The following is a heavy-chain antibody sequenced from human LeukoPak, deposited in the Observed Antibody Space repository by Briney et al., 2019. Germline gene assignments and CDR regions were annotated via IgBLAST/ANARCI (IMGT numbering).Heavy chain of an antibody. D-gene: IGHD2-15*01. Sequence: SQTLSLTCTVSGGSISSGDYYWSWIRQPPGKGLEWIGYIYYSGSTYYNPSLKSRVTISVDTSKNQFSLKLSSVTAADTAVYYCVGVAATLDAFDIWGQGTMVTVSS. J-gene: IGHJ3*02. V-gene: IGHV4-30-4*01. CDR3: VGVAATLDAFDI. CDR1: GGSISSGDYY. CDR2: IYYSGST.